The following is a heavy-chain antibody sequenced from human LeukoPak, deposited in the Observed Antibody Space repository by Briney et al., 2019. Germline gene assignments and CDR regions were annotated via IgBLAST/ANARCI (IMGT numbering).Heavy chain of an antibody. J-gene: IGHJ5*02. CDR3: ARVRYCGGDCS. CDR1: GGSFSGYY. D-gene: IGHD2-21*02. V-gene: IGHV4-34*01. Sequence: PSETLSLTCAVYGGSFSGYYWSWICQPPGKGLEWIGEINHSGSTNHNPSLKSRVTISVDTSKNQFSLKLSSVTAADTAVYYCARVRYCGGDCSWGQGTLVTVSS. CDR2: INHSGST.